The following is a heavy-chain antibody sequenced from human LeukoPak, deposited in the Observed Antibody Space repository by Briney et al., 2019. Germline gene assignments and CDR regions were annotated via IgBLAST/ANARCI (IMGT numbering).Heavy chain of an antibody. CDR1: GGSISSGSYY. D-gene: IGHD2-2*01. V-gene: IGHV4-61*02. J-gene: IGHJ6*03. Sequence: SETLSLTCTVSGGSISSGSYYWGWIRQPAGKGLEWIGRIYTSGCTNYNPSLKSRVTISVDTSKNQFSLKLSSVTAADTAVYYCARDSPDCSSTSCYDNYYYYMDVWGKGTTVTISS. CDR3: ARDSPDCSSTSCYDNYYYYMDV. CDR2: IYTSGCT.